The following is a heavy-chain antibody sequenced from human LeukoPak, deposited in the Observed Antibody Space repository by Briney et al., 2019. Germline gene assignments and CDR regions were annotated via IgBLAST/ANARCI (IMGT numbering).Heavy chain of an antibody. CDR1: GYSFTSYW. CDR3: ARGGRAGYSGTIGDY. D-gene: IGHD1-26*01. V-gene: IGHV5-51*01. J-gene: IGHJ4*02. CDR2: IYPGDSDT. Sequence: GESLKISCKGSGYSFTSYWSGWVRQMPGKGLEWMGIIYPGDSDTRYSPSFQGQVTISADKSISTAYLQWSSLKASDTAMYYCARGGRAGYSGTIGDYWGQGTLVTVSS.